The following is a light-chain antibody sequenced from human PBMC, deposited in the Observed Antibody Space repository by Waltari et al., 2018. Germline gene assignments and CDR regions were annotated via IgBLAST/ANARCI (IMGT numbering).Light chain of an antibody. CDR1: QSLSSN. V-gene: IGKV3-15*01. CDR2: DAS. Sequence: EIVMTQSPATLSVTPGEGATLSCRASQSLSSNLAWYQQKPGQPPRRLIYDASTRATGIPARFSGSGSGTEFTLTISSLQSEDFAVYYCQQYNDWLRTFGQGTKVEIK. J-gene: IGKJ1*01. CDR3: QQYNDWLRT.